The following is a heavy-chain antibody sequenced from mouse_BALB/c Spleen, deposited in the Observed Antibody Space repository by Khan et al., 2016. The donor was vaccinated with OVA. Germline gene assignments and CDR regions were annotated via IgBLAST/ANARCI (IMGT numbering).Heavy chain of an antibody. D-gene: IGHD2-1*01. CDR1: GYTFTSYW. CDR3: ARGYFGNYEFVY. Sequence: QVRLQQSGAELVKPGASVKLSYKTSGYTFTSYWIQWVKQRPGQGLGWIGQIFPGTGTTYYNENFKGKATLTVDTSSSTAYMQLSSLTSEDSAVYFWARGYFGNYEFVYWGQGTLVTVSP. V-gene: IGHV1S132*01. J-gene: IGHJ3*01. CDR2: IFPGTGTT.